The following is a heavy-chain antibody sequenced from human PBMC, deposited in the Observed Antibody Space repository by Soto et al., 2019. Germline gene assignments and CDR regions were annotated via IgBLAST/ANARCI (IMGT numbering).Heavy chain of an antibody. CDR1: GYTFTSYA. D-gene: IGHD2-15*01. Sequence: ASVKVSCKASGYTFTSYAMHWVRQAPGQRLEWMGWINAGNGDTKYSQKFKGRVTITRDTSASTAYMELSSLRSEDTAVYYCARGIVVVVAATQQTQEAQGWFDPWGQGTLVTVSS. V-gene: IGHV1-3*01. CDR3: ARGIVVVVAATQQTQEAQGWFDP. J-gene: IGHJ5*02. CDR2: INAGNGDT.